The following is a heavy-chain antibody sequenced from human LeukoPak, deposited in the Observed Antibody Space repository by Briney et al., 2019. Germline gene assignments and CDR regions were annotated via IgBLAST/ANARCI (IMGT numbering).Heavy chain of an antibody. Sequence: ASVKVSCKASGYTFTGYYMHWVRQAPGQGLEWMGWINPNSGGTNYAQKFQGRVTITRNTSISTAYMELSSLRSEDTAVYYCARGPIADYYFDYWGQGTLVTVSS. CDR2: INPNSGGT. CDR3: ARGPIADYYFDY. D-gene: IGHD6-13*01. CDR1: GYTFTGYY. J-gene: IGHJ4*02. V-gene: IGHV1-2*02.